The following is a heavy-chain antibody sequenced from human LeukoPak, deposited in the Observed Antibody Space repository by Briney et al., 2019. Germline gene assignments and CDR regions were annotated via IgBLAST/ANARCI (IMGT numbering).Heavy chain of an antibody. CDR3: ARFEYSSSGVFDY. CDR2: IYHSGST. D-gene: IGHD6-6*01. V-gene: IGHV4-30-2*01. J-gene: IGHJ4*02. Sequence: SGTLSLTCAVSGGSISSGGYSWSWIRQPPGKGLEWIGYIYHSGSTYYNPSLKSRVTISVDRSKNQFSLKLSSVTAADTAVYYCARFEYSSSGVFDYWGQGTLVTVSS. CDR1: GGSISSGGYS.